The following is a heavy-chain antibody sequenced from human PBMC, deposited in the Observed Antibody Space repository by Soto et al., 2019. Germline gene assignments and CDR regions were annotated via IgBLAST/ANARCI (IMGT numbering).Heavy chain of an antibody. J-gene: IGHJ6*02. CDR3: ARDRALARIAAHLGYYYYGMDV. D-gene: IGHD6-6*01. V-gene: IGHV1-24*01. CDR2: FDPEDGET. CDR1: GYTLTELS. Sequence: ASVKVSCKVSGYTLTELSMHWVRQAPGKGLEWMGGFDPEDGETIYAQKFQGRVTMTEDTSTDTAYMELRSLRSDDTAVYYCARDRALARIAAHLGYYYYGMDVWGQGTTVTVSS.